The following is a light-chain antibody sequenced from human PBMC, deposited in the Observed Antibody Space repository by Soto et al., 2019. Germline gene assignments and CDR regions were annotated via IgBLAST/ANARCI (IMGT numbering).Light chain of an antibody. CDR3: QVWDSSTDLVI. CDR1: NIGSKS. V-gene: IGLV3-21*02. J-gene: IGLJ2*01. Sequence: SYELTQPPSVSVAPGQTAGITCVTNNIGSKSVHWYQQRPGQAPVLLVYDDTDRPSGIPERFSGSNSGNTATLTISRVEAGDEADYYCQVWDSSTDLVIFGGGTKVTVL. CDR2: DDT.